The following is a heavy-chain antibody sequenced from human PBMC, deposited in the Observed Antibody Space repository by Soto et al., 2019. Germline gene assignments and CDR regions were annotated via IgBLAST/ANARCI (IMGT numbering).Heavy chain of an antibody. J-gene: IGHJ5*02. CDR2: IIPIFGTA. V-gene: IGHV1-69*13. CDR1: GGTFSSYA. D-gene: IGHD5-18*01. CDR3: AWVDTAMVNWFDP. Sequence: SVKVSSKASGGTFSSYAISWVRQAPGQGLEWMGGIIPIFGTANYAQKCQGRVTITADESTSTAYMELSSLRSEDTAVYYCAWVDTAMVNWFDPWGQGTLVTVSS.